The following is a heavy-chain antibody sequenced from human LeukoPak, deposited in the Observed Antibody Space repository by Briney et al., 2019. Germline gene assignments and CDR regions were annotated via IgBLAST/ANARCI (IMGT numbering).Heavy chain of an antibody. CDR3: ARGSGSYLQGFDY. CDR2: INPNSGGT. CDR1: GYTFTGYY. D-gene: IGHD1-26*01. Sequence: ASVKVSCKASGYTFTGYYMHWVRQAPGQGLEWVGWINPNSGGTNYAQKFQGWVTMTRDTSISTAYMELSRLRSDDTAVYYCARGSGSYLQGFDYWGQGTLVTVSS. V-gene: IGHV1-2*04. J-gene: IGHJ4*02.